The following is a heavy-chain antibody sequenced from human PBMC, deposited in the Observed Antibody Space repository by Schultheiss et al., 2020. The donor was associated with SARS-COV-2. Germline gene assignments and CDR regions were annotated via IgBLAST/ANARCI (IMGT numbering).Heavy chain of an antibody. V-gene: IGHV3-30*18. J-gene: IGHJ5*02. CDR3: AKRRGSDWQEFDP. CDR1: GFSFSTYG. D-gene: IGHD3/OR15-3a*01. CDR2: ISYDGSSS. Sequence: GGSLRLSCAASGFSFSTYGMHWARQAPGKGLEWVAVISYDGSSSYYADSVKGRFTISRDNSKNTLYLQMSSLRAEDTAIYYCAKRRGSDWQEFDPWGQGILVTVSS.